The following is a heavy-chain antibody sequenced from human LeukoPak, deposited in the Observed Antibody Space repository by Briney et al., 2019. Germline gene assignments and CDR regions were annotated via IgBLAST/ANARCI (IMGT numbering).Heavy chain of an antibody. D-gene: IGHD5-24*01. Sequence: SETLSLTCAVSGGSISSSSYYWGWIRQPPGKGLEWIGSIYYSGSTYYSPSLKSRVTISVDTSKNQFSLKLSSVTAADTAVYYCARFPIRSIVATIGIPIDYWGQGNLVTVSS. CDR1: GGSISSSSYY. CDR2: IYYSGST. V-gene: IGHV4-39*01. J-gene: IGHJ4*02. CDR3: ARFPIRSIVATIGIPIDY.